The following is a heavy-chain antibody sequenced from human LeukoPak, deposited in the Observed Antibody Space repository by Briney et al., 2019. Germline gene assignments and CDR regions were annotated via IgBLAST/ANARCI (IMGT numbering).Heavy chain of an antibody. J-gene: IGHJ4*02. CDR3: ARDNAA. D-gene: IGHD2-2*01. V-gene: IGHV3-7*01. Sequence: GGPLRPSCAASGFTFSSNWMSWARQAPGKGLEWVATIQPDGSEKYYVDSVKGRFTISRDNAKNALYLQMNSLRAEDTAVYYCARDNAAWGQGTLVAVSS. CDR1: GFTFSSNW. CDR2: IQPDGSEK.